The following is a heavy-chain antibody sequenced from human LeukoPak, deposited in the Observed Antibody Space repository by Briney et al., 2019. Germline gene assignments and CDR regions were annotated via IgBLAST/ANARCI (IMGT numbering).Heavy chain of an antibody. CDR3: ARGLRYYFDSSGYFYLGFDY. CDR1: GYSISSGHY. Sequence: SETLSLTCAVSGYSISSGHYWAWVRQPPGKGLEWIGSIYHSGNTYYNPSLKSRVSISVDTSKNQFSLKLTSMTAADTAVYYCARGLRYYFDSSGYFYLGFDYWGQGTLVTVSS. J-gene: IGHJ4*02. V-gene: IGHV4-38-2*01. D-gene: IGHD3-22*01. CDR2: IYHSGNT.